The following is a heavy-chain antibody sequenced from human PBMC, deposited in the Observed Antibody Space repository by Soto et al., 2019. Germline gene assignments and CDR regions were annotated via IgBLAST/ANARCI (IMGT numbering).Heavy chain of an antibody. Sequence: GGSLRLSCAASGFSFEDYGMHWVRQAPGKGLEWVSSISWNSRNIAYADSVKGRFTVSRDNAKNSLYLQMNSLRPEDTALYYCAKDIARYQLVLITEGMDVWGQGTTVTVSS. J-gene: IGHJ6*02. V-gene: IGHV3-9*01. D-gene: IGHD3-10*01. CDR2: ISWNSRNI. CDR1: GFSFEDYG. CDR3: AKDIARYQLVLITEGMDV.